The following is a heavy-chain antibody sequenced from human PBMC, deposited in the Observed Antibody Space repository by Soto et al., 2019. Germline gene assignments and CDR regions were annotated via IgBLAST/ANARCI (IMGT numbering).Heavy chain of an antibody. J-gene: IGHJ4*02. CDR2: ISYDGSNK. V-gene: IGHV3-30-3*01. D-gene: IGHD3-10*01. CDR1: GFTFDDYA. CDR3: ARGLTTYYYGSGSWGYFDY. Sequence: VQLVESGGGLVQPGRSLRLSCAASGFTFDDYAMHWVRQAPGKGLEWVAVISYDGSNKYYADSVKGRFTISRDNSKNTLYLQMNSLRAEDTAVYYCARGLTTYYYGSGSWGYFDYWGQGTLVTVSS.